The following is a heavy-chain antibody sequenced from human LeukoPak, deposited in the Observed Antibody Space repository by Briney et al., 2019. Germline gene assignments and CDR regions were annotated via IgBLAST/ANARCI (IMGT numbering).Heavy chain of an antibody. CDR3: ARVYCSSTSCHYYFDY. D-gene: IGHD2-2*01. J-gene: IGHJ4*02. CDR2: INPNSGGT. V-gene: IGHV1-2*02. Sequence: GASVKVSCKASGYTFTGYYVHWVRQAPGQGLEWMGWINPNSGGTNYAQKFQGRVTITRDTSASAAYMELSSLRSEDTAVYYCARVYCSSTSCHYYFDYWGQGTLVAVSS. CDR1: GYTFTGYY.